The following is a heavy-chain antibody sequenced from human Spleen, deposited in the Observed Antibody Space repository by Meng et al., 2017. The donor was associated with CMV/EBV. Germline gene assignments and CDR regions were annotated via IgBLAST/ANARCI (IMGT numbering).Heavy chain of an antibody. CDR3: ARARQAAADTTWFDP. CDR1: GYTFTAHY. J-gene: IGHJ5*02. D-gene: IGHD6-13*01. Sequence: ASVKVSCKASGYTFTAHYFHWVRQAPGQGLEWMGIINPSGGSTSYAQKFQGRVTMTRDTSTSTVYMELSSLRSEDTAVYYCARARQAAADTTWFDPWGQGTLVTVSS. CDR2: INPSGGST. V-gene: IGHV1-46*01.